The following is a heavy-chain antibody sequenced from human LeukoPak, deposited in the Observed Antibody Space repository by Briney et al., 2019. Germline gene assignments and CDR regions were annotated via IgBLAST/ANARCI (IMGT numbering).Heavy chain of an antibody. CDR1: GYTFTGYY. CDR3: ARDRPVSRLGTDLDY. J-gene: IGHJ4*02. Sequence: GASVKVSCKASGYTFTGYYMHWVRQAPGQGLEWMGWINPNSGGTDYAQKFQGRVTMTRDTSISTAYMELSSLRSDDTAVYYCARDRPVSRLGTDLDYWGQGALVTVSS. D-gene: IGHD7-27*01. V-gene: IGHV1-2*02. CDR2: INPNSGGT.